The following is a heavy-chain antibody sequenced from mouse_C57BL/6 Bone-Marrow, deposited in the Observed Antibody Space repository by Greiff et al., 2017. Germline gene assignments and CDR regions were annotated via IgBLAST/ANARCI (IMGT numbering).Heavy chain of an antibody. CDR2: IYPGDGDT. J-gene: IGHJ1*03. Sequence: VNVVESGAELVKPGASVKISCKASGYAFSSYWMNWVKQRPGKGLEWIGQIYPGDGDTNYNGKFKGKATLTADKSSSTAYMQLSSLTSEDSAVYFCARRNYGSWYFDVWGTGTTVTVSS. V-gene: IGHV1-80*01. D-gene: IGHD1-1*01. CDR3: ARRNYGSWYFDV. CDR1: GYAFSSYW.